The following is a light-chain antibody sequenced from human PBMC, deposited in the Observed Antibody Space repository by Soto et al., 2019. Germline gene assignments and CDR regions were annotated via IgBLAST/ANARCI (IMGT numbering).Light chain of an antibody. CDR3: SSQGTSSTLV. V-gene: IGLV2-14*03. CDR2: DVS. J-gene: IGLJ2*01. CDR1: SSDVGYYNY. Sequence: QSALTQPASVSGSPGQMITISCTGTSSDVGYYNYVSWYQQHPGKAPNLMIYDVSNRPSGVSNRFSGSNSGNTASLTISGLQAEDEADYYCSSQGTSSTLVFGGGTQLTVL.